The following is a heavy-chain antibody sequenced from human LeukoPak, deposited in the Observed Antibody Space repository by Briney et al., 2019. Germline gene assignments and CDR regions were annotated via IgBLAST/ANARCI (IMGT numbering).Heavy chain of an antibody. CDR2: ICVSRGRT. D-gene: IGHD3-10*01. CDR3: AKYGSGSYYNGLY. CDR1: GFTFSNYA. J-gene: IGHJ4*02. V-gene: IGHV3-23*01. Sequence: PGGSLRLSSAASGFTFSNYAMTWGREAPGKGLEWVSAICVSRGRTSYADSVKSPFTTSRDTSPSPLYLQMNSLRDEDTAVYYCAKYGSGSYYNGLYWGQGTLVTVSS.